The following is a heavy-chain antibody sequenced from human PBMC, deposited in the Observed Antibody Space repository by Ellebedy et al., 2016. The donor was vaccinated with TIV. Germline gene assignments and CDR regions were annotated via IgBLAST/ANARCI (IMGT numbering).Heavy chain of an antibody. CDR3: SRDQAGPGSGSYYYGMDV. Sequence: AASVKVSCKASGYTFTNYYMHWVRQAPGQGLEWMGIINPSGDITNYAQKFQGRVTMTRDTSTSTVYMQLSSLRSEDTAVYFCSRDQAGPGSGSYYYGMDVWGQGTTITVSS. CDR1: GYTFTNYY. D-gene: IGHD3-10*01. CDR2: INPSGDIT. V-gene: IGHV1-46*01. J-gene: IGHJ6*02.